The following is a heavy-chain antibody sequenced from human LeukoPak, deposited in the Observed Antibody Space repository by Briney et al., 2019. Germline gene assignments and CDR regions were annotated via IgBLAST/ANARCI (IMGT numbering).Heavy chain of an antibody. D-gene: IGHD3-9*01. Sequence: GGSLRLSCAASGFTFSSYWMSWVRQAPGKGLEWVANIKQDGSEKYYVDSVKGRFTISRDNAKNSLYLQMNSLRAEDTAVYYCARVGYYDILTGYYIGAFDIWGQGTMVTVSS. CDR1: GFTFSSYW. CDR2: IKQDGSEK. J-gene: IGHJ3*02. CDR3: ARVGYYDILTGYYIGAFDI. V-gene: IGHV3-7*01.